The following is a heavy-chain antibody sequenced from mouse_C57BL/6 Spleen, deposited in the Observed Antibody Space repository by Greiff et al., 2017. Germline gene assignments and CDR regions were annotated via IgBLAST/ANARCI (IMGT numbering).Heavy chain of an antibody. Sequence: EVQLVESGGGLVKPGGSLKLSCAASGFTFSSYAMSWVRQTPEKRLEWVATISDGGSYTYYPDNVKGRFTISRDNAKNNLYLQMSHLKSEDTAMYYCARGDYDANDAMDYWGQGTSVTVSS. CDR2: ISDGGSYT. J-gene: IGHJ4*01. V-gene: IGHV5-4*01. CDR1: GFTFSSYA. D-gene: IGHD2-4*01. CDR3: ARGDYDANDAMDY.